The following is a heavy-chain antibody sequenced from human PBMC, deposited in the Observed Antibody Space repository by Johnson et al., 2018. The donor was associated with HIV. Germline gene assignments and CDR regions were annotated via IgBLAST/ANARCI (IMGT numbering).Heavy chain of an antibody. CDR2: ISFDGSNK. V-gene: IGHV3-30*19. CDR1: RFIFSTSG. CDR3: ASLPIAARPPTDAFDI. D-gene: IGHD6-6*01. Sequence: QVQLVESGGGVVQPGRSLRLSCAASRFIFSTSGMHWVRQAPGKGLEWVAVISFDGSNKYYADSVKGRFTISRDTSKNTLYLQMNSLRAEDTAVYYCASLPIAARPPTDAFDIWGQGTMVTVSS. J-gene: IGHJ3*02.